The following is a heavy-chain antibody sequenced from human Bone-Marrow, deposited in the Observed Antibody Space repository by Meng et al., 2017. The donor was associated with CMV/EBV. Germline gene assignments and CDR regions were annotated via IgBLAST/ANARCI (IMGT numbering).Heavy chain of an antibody. V-gene: IGHV1-2*02. D-gene: IGHD3-3*01. J-gene: IGHJ5*02. CDR1: GYTFTGYY. CDR3: AKDNTLEWLNLFDP. CDR2: INPNSGGT. Sequence: ASVKVSCKASGYTFTGYYMHWVRQAPGQGIEWMGWINPNSGGTNYAQKFQGRVTMTRDTSISTAYMELNSVRAEDTALYYCAKDNTLEWLNLFDPWGQGTLVTVSS.